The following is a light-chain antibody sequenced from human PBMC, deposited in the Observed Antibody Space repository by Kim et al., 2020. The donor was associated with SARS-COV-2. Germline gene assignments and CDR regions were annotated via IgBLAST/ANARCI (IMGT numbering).Light chain of an antibody. CDR1: QSVSSSY. CDR2: GAS. V-gene: IGKV3-20*01. CDR3: QQYGSS. Sequence: TLSLSPGERATRACRASQSVSSSYLAWYQQKPGQAPRLLIYGASSRATGIPDRFSGSGSGTDFTLTISRLEPEDFAVYYCQQYGSSFGGGTKVEI. J-gene: IGKJ4*01.